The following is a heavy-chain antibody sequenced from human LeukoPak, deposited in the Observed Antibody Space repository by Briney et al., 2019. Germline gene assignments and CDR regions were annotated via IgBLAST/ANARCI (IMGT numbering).Heavy chain of an antibody. CDR3: ARDGGWGWGWYFDL. CDR1: GFTFSSYW. V-gene: IGHV3-74*01. J-gene: IGHJ2*01. CDR2: INTDGSTT. Sequence: GGSLRLSCAASGFTFSSYWMHWVRQAPGKGLMWVSRINTDGSTTTYADSVKGRFTISRDNAKNTLYLQMNSLRAEDTAVHYCARDGGWGWGWYFDLWGRGTLVTVSS. D-gene: IGHD7-27*01.